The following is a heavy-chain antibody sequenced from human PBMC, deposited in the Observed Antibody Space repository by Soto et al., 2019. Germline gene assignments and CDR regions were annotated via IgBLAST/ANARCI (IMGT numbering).Heavy chain of an antibody. CDR2: INPNSGGT. CDR1: GYTFTGYY. D-gene: IGHD6-13*01. CDR3: AKTQFTYSSSWYGY. J-gene: IGHJ4*02. V-gene: IGHV1-2*02. Sequence: ASVKVSCKASGYTFTGYYMHWVRQAPGQGLEWMGWINPNSGGTNYAQKFQGRVTMTRDTSISTAYMELSRLRSDDTAVYYCAKTQFTYSSSWYGYWGQGTLVTVSS.